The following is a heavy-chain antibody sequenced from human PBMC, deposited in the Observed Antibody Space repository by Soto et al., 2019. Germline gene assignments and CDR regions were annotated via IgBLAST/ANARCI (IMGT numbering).Heavy chain of an antibody. CDR3: ARGGGYDSFDY. Sequence: TLSLTCTVSGASISYGGFSWSWIRQSPGKGLEWIGYISHLENTYLHPSFKSRLTMSIDRTRNQFSLKLSSVTAADMAVYYCARGGGYDSFDYWGQGVLVTVSS. CDR2: ISHLENT. V-gene: IGHV4-30-2*06. CDR1: GASISYGGFS. D-gene: IGHD5-12*01. J-gene: IGHJ4*02.